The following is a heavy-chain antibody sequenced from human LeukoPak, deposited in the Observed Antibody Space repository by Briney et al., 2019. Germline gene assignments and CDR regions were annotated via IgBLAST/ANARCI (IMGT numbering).Heavy chain of an antibody. CDR3: VKGGYDILTGHYLFDY. V-gene: IGHV3-64D*06. CDR2: ISSNGGST. J-gene: IGHJ4*02. CDR1: GFTFSSYA. Sequence: PGGSLRLSCSASGFTFSSYAMHWVRQAPGKGLEYVSAISSNGGSTYYADSVKGRFTISRDNSKNTLYLQMSSLRAEDTAVYYCVKGGYDILTGHYLFDYWGQGTLVTVSS. D-gene: IGHD3-9*01.